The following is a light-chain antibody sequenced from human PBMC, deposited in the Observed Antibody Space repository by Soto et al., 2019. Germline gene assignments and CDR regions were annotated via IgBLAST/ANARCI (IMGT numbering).Light chain of an antibody. V-gene: IGKV3-11*01. Sequence: EIVLTQSPATLSLSPGERATLSCRASQSVSSYLAWYQQKPGQAPRLLIYDASSRATGIPARFSGSGSGTDFTLTISSLEPEAFAVYYCQQRSNWTYTFGQGTKLEIK. CDR2: DAS. CDR3: QQRSNWTYT. CDR1: QSVSSY. J-gene: IGKJ2*01.